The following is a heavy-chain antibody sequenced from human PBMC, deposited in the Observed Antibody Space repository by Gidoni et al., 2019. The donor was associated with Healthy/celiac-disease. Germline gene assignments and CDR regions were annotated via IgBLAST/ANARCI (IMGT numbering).Heavy chain of an antibody. D-gene: IGHD1-26*01. CDR3: ARKTWEPYAGFDY. Sequence: EVQLLESGGGLVQPGGSLSLSCPASGFTFSSYAMSWVRPAPGKGLEWVSAISGSGGSTYYADSVKGRFTISRDNSKNALYLQMNRLGAEDTAVYYCARKTWEPYAGFDYWGQGTLVTVSS. V-gene: IGHV3-23*01. CDR1: GFTFSSYA. CDR2: ISGSGGST. J-gene: IGHJ4*02.